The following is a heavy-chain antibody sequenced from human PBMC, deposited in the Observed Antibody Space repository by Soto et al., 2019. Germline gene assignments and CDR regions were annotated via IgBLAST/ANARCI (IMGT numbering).Heavy chain of an antibody. J-gene: IGHJ4*02. CDR3: AKRQSGNFGPFDS. CDR2: ISGSGANT. D-gene: IGHD2-21*02. Sequence: GEFLRLSCAASGFSISSDAMSWVRQASGKGLEWVSGISGSGANTNYADSVKGRFAISIDNSKNTLYLQMSSLRAEDTAVYYCAKRQSGNFGPFDSWGQGTLVTVSS. V-gene: IGHV3-23*01. CDR1: GFSISSDA.